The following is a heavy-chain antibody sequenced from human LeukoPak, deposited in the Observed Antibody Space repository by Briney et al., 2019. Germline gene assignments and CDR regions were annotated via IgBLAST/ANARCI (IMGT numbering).Heavy chain of an antibody. Sequence: PGGSLRLSCAASGFTFSSYGMSWVRQAPGKGLEWVSAISSSASSRPYADSVKGRFTISRDNSKNTLYLEMNSLRAEDTAVYYCAKGVVVAPDVTPFDYWGQGTLVTVSS. D-gene: IGHD2-2*01. CDR2: ISSSASSR. J-gene: IGHJ4*02. CDR3: AKGVVVAPDVTPFDY. V-gene: IGHV3-23*01. CDR1: GFTFSSYG.